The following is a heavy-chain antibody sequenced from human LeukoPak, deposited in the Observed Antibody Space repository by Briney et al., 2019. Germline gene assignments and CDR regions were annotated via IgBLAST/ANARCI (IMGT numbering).Heavy chain of an antibody. CDR3: ARGRGYDYVWGSYPYYFDS. CDR2: INHSGST. D-gene: IGHD3-16*02. CDR1: GGSFSGYY. J-gene: IGHJ4*02. V-gene: IGHV4-34*01. Sequence: SETLSLTCAVYGGSFSGYYWSWIRQPPGKGLEWIGEINHSGSTNYNPSLKSRVTISVDTSKNQFSLKLSSVTAADTAVYYCARGRGYDYVWGSYPYYFDSWGPGTLVT.